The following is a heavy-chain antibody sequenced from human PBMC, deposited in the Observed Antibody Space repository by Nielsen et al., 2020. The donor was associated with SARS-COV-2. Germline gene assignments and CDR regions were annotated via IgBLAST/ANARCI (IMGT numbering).Heavy chain of an antibody. J-gene: IGHJ5*02. D-gene: IGHD3-10*01. V-gene: IGHV5-51*01. CDR2: IYPGDSDT. CDR1: GYSFTSYW. CDR3: ARLWISTVRGVIGWFDP. Sequence: GESLKISCKGSGYSFTSYWIGWVRQMPGKGLEWMGIIYPGDSDTRYSPSFQSQVTISADKSISTAYLQWSSLKASDTAMYYCARLWISTVRGVIGWFDPWGQGTLVTVSS.